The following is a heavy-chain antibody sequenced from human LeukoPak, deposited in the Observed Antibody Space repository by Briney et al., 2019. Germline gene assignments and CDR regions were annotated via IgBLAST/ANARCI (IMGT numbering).Heavy chain of an antibody. V-gene: IGHV4-30-2*01. Sequence: SETLSLTCTVSGGSISSGGYYWSWIRQPPGKGLEWIGYIYHSGSTYYNPPLKSRVTISVDRSKNQFSLKLSSVTAADTAVYYCARHGRGSGQPARKDAFDIWGQGTMVTVSS. CDR2: IYHSGST. J-gene: IGHJ3*02. D-gene: IGHD1-14*01. CDR1: GGSISSGGYY. CDR3: ARHGRGSGQPARKDAFDI.